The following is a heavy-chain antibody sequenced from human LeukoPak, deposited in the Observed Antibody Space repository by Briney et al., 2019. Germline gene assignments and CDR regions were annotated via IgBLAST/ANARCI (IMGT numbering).Heavy chain of an antibody. CDR1: GFTFSSYS. CDR2: TSSSSSYI. V-gene: IGHV3-21*01. CDR3: AGYYYGSGSYYNAIDY. J-gene: IGHJ4*02. Sequence: GGSLRLSCAASGFTFSSYSMNWVRQAPGKGLEWVSSTSSSSSYIYYADSVKGRFTISRDNAKNSLYLQMNSLRAEDTAVYYCAGYYYGSGSYYNAIDYWGQGTLVTVSS. D-gene: IGHD3-10*01.